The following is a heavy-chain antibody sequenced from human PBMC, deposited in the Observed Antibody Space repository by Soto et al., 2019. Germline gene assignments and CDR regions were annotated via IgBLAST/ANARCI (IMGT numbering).Heavy chain of an antibody. V-gene: IGHV1-3*01. D-gene: IGHD1-1*01. CDR2: INVGNGNT. Sequence: ASVQGSCKGSGYTFNIYAMHWVRQAPGQRLEWMGWINVGNGNTKYSQKFQGRVTITTDTSASTVYMELNSLTSEDTAVYYCARDQSWHDLVWWFDPWGQGTLVTVSS. CDR3: ARDQSWHDLVWWFDP. CDR1: GYTFNIYA. J-gene: IGHJ5*02.